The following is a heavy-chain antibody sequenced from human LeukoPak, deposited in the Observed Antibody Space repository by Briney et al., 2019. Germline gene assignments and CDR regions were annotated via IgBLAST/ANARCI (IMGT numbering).Heavy chain of an antibody. Sequence: GGSLRLSCAASGFTFSSYWMSRVRQAPGKGLEWVANIKQDGSEKYYVDSVKGRFTISRDNAKNSLYLQMNSLRAEDTAVYYCARDSGIAVAGTAANDAFDIWGQGTMVTVSS. CDR1: GFTFSSYW. D-gene: IGHD6-19*01. CDR3: ARDSGIAVAGTAANDAFDI. CDR2: IKQDGSEK. V-gene: IGHV3-7*01. J-gene: IGHJ3*02.